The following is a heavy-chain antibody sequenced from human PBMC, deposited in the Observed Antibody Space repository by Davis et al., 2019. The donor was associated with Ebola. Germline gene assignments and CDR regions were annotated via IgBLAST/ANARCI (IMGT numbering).Heavy chain of an antibody. D-gene: IGHD2-2*03. CDR2: ISSNGGST. CDR3: ARDGHGSGLDY. V-gene: IGHV3-64*04. CDR1: GFTFSSYA. J-gene: IGHJ4*02. Sequence: GGSLRLSCSASGFTFSSYAMHWVRQAPGKGLEYVSAISSNGGSTYYADSVKGRFTISRDNSKNTLYLQMNSLRAEDTAVYYCARDGHGSGLDYWGQGTLVTVSS.